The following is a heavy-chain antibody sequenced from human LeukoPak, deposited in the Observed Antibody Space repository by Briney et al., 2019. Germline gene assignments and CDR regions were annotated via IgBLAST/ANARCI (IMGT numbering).Heavy chain of an antibody. V-gene: IGHV3-7*01. Sequence: GGSLRLSCAASGFTFSTYAMSWVRLAPGKGLEWVANIKGDGSEKWYAASVKGRFTISRDNAQNSVHLQMNSLRAEDTAVYHCARDEYRSRWLHPWGQGTLVTVTS. J-gene: IGHJ5*02. CDR2: IKGDGSEK. CDR3: ARDEYRSRWLHP. D-gene: IGHD5-24*01. CDR1: GFTFSTYA.